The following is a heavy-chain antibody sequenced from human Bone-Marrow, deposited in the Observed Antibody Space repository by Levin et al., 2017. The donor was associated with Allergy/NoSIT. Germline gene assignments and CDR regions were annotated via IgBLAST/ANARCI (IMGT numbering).Heavy chain of an antibody. CDR2: IYHNGIS. V-gene: IGHV4-30-4*01. CDR1: GGSITNDDYY. J-gene: IGHJ4*02. Sequence: SETLSLTCTVSGGSITNDDYYWSWIRQSPGKGLEWIGYIYHNGISYYNPSLKGRLSISVDTSKNQFSLKVASVTAADSAVYYCAYNAYCGGDCYTDYWGQGTLVTVSS. CDR3: AYNAYCGGDCYTDY. D-gene: IGHD2-21*02.